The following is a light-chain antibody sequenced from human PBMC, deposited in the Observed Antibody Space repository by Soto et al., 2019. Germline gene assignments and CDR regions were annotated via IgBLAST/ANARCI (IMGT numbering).Light chain of an antibody. J-gene: IGLJ1*01. Sequence: QSVLTQPPSVSGAPGQRVTISCTGSRSNIGAGYDVHWYQHLPGSAPKLVIYGNINRPSGVPDRFSGSKSGTSASLAITGLQADDEADYYCQSYDTSLSGYVFGIGTKLNVL. CDR1: RSNIGAGYD. CDR2: GNI. V-gene: IGLV1-40*01. CDR3: QSYDTSLSGYV.